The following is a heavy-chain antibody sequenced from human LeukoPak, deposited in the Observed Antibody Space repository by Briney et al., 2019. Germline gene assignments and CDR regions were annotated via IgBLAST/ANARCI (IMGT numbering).Heavy chain of an antibody. CDR1: GGSISSSSYY. D-gene: IGHD2-15*01. Sequence: SETLSLTCTVSGGSISSSSYYWGWIRQPPGKGLEWIGSIYYSGSTYYNPSLKSRVTISVDTSKNQFSLKLSSVTAADTAVYYCARQGRRGLQSQAAEEPIDYWGQGTLVTVSS. V-gene: IGHV4-39*01. CDR3: ARQGRRGLQSQAAEEPIDY. J-gene: IGHJ4*02. CDR2: IYYSGST.